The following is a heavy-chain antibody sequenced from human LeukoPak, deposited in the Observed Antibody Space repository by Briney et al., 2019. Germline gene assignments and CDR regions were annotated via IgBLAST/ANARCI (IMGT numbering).Heavy chain of an antibody. CDR1: GYSIGTWYY. J-gene: IGHJ6*02. CDR2: IFHNGST. CDR3: ARGVYYYGSGSYSLYYYGMDV. Sequence: PSETLSLTCTVSGYSIGTWYYWGWIRQPPGKGLEWIGSIFHNGSTHYNPSLESRVTISLDTSKNQFSLKLSSVTAADTAVYYCARGVYYYGSGSYSLYYYGMDVWGQGTTVTVSS. V-gene: IGHV4-38-2*02. D-gene: IGHD3-10*01.